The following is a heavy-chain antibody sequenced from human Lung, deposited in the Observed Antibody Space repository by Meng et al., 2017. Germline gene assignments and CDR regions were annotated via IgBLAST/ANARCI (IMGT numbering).Heavy chain of an antibody. D-gene: IGHD2/OR15-2a*01. CDR1: GYTFTTYT. CDR2: ISTNTGNP. Sequence: QVQLVQSGSEWKKPGASVKVSCKASGYTFTTYTINLVRQAHGRGLEWMGWISTNTGNPTYVQGFTGRFVFSLDTSVSTAYLQISSLEAADTAVYYCARGGDFDPWGQGTLVTVSS. CDR3: ARGGDFDP. V-gene: IGHV7-4-1*02. J-gene: IGHJ5*02.